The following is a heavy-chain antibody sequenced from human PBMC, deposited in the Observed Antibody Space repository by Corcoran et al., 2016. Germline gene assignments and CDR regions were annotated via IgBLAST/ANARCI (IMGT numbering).Heavy chain of an antibody. CDR3: ARSTYYDILTGYQKGYYFDY. Sequence: QVQLVQSGAEVKKPGSSVKVSCKASGRTFSSYAISWVRQAPGQGLEWMGGIIPIFGTANYAQKFQGRVTITADESTSTAYMELSSLRSEDTAVYYCARSTYYDILTGYQKGYYFDYWGQGTLVTVSS. J-gene: IGHJ4*02. V-gene: IGHV1-69*01. D-gene: IGHD3-9*01. CDR2: IIPIFGTA. CDR1: GRTFSSYA.